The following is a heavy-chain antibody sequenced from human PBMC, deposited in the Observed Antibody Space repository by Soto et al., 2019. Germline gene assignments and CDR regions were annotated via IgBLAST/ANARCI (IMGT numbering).Heavy chain of an antibody. CDR1: GFTFSNYV. D-gene: IGHD4-17*01. J-gene: IGHJ3*02. V-gene: IGHV3-23*01. CDR3: ARQGEDYGDTGNAFDI. Sequence: EVQLLESGGGLVQPGGSLRLSCAASGFTFSNYVMSWVRQVPGKGLEWVSVISGSGGTTYYAESVKGRFTISRDNSKNKLYLQLNSLRAEDTAVYYCARQGEDYGDTGNAFDIWGQGTMVTVSS. CDR2: ISGSGGTT.